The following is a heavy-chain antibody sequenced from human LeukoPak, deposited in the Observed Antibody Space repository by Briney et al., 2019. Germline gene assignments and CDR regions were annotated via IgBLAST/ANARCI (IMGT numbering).Heavy chain of an antibody. CDR1: GFTFSSYA. CDR3: ANGIAVADLPHDY. J-gene: IGHJ4*02. Sequence: GGSLRLSCAASGFTFSSYAMSWVRQAPGKGLEWVSAISGGGRSTYYADSVKGRFTFSRDNSKNTLYLQMNSLRAEDTAVYYCANGIAVADLPHDYWGQGTLVTVSS. D-gene: IGHD6-19*01. V-gene: IGHV3-23*01. CDR2: ISGGGRST.